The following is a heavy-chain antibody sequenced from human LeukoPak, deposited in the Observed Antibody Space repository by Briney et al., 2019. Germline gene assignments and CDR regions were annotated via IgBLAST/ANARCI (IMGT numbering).Heavy chain of an antibody. CDR3: ARDRRADMVFVIQVRMDAFDT. CDR2: ISAYNGNT. J-gene: IGHJ3*02. CDR1: DYTFTSYG. Sequence: ASVKVSCKASDYTFTSYGISWVRQAPGQGLEWMGWISAYNGNTNYAQKLQGRVTMTTDTSTGTAYMELRSLRSGDTAVYYCARDRRADMVFVIQVRMDAFDTWGQGTMVTVSS. D-gene: IGHD2-8*01. V-gene: IGHV1-18*01.